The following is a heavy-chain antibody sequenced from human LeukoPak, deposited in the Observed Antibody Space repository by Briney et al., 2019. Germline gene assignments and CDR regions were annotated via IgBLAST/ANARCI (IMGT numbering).Heavy chain of an antibody. J-gene: IGHJ4*02. D-gene: IGHD2-21*01. CDR1: GFTFSSYG. Sequence: GGSLRLSCAASGFTFSSYGMSWVCQAPGKGLEWVSAISGSGGRTYYADSVKGRVTISRDNSKNTLYLQMNSLRAEDTAVYYCAKEVSIISRGLDYWGQGILVTVSS. CDR3: AKEVSIISRGLDY. CDR2: ISGSGGRT. V-gene: IGHV3-23*01.